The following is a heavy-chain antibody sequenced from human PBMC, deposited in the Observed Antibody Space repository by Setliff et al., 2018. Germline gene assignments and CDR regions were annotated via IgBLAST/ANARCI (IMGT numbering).Heavy chain of an antibody. V-gene: IGHV3-20*04. CDR3: ATARRGYQYGSGSLFDD. J-gene: IGHJ4*02. CDR2: VEWNGGGT. CDR1: GFSFRNCW. D-gene: IGHD3-10*01. Sequence: RAGGSLRLSCVATGFSFRNCWASWVRQAPGKGPEWVSGVEWNGGGTGYADSVKGRFTISRDNAKNSLYLQMSSLRTDDTALYYCATARRGYQYGSGSLFDDWGQGTLVTVSS.